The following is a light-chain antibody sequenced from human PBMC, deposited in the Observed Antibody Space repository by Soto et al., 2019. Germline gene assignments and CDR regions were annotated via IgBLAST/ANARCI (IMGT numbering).Light chain of an antibody. CDR1: SSDVGAYKY. Sequence: QSALTQPASVSGSPGQSITISCTGTSSDVGAYKYVSWYQQHPGKAPKLMIYEVTKRPSGVSNRFSGSKSGNTASLTISGLQAEDEADYYCSSYSSSGTLVLFGVGTQLTGL. CDR2: EVT. CDR3: SSYSSSGTLVL. J-gene: IGLJ2*01. V-gene: IGLV2-14*01.